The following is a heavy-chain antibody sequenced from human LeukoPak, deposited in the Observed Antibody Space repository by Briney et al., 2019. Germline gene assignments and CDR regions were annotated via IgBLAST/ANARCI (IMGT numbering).Heavy chain of an antibody. D-gene: IGHD3-22*01. CDR1: GYAFTGYY. V-gene: IGHV1-2*02. CDR2: INPNSGGT. J-gene: IGHJ1*01. CDR3: ATSSGYYVGYIRH. Sequence: ASVKVSCKASGYAFTGYYMHWVRQAPGQGREWMGWINPNSGGTNYAQKFQGRVTMPRDTSISTAYMELSSLRSDDTAVYYCATSSGYYVGYIRHWGQGTLVTVSS.